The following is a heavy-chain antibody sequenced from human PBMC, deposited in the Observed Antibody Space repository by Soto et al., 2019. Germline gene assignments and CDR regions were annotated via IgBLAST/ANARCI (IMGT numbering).Heavy chain of an antibody. V-gene: IGHV1-69*13. Sequence: SVKVSCKASGGTFSSYAISWMRQAPGQGLEWMGGIIPIFGTANYAQKFQGRVTITADESTSTAYMELSSPRSEDTAVYYCARASGYYGSGTVYGMDVWGQGTTVTVSS. CDR3: ARASGYYGSGTVYGMDV. CDR2: IIPIFGTA. J-gene: IGHJ6*02. CDR1: GGTFSSYA. D-gene: IGHD3-10*01.